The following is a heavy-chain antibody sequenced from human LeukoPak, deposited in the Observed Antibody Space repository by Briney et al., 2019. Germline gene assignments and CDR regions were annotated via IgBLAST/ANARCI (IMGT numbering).Heavy chain of an antibody. J-gene: IGHJ4*02. CDR2: IYTTGST. CDR1: GGSISSYY. CDR3: ATSLVYGDYEFDY. Sequence: SETLSLTCTVSGGSISSYYWSWIRQPAGKGLEWIGRIYTTGSTNYNPSLKSRVTISVDTSKNQFSLKLSSVTAADTAVYYCATSLVYGDYEFDYWGQGTLVTVSS. D-gene: IGHD4-17*01. V-gene: IGHV4-4*07.